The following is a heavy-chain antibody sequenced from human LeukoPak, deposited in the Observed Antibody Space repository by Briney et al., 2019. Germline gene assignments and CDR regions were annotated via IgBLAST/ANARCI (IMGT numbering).Heavy chain of an antibody. J-gene: IGHJ6*02. Sequence: GGSLRLSCAASGFTFSSYSMNWVRQAPGKGLEWVSYISSSSSTIYYADSVKGRFNISRDNAKNSLYLQMNSLRAEDTAVYYCARDETDYYSYGMDVWGQGTTVTVSS. CDR1: GFTFSSYS. CDR3: ARDETDYYSYGMDV. V-gene: IGHV3-48*01. CDR2: ISSSSSTI.